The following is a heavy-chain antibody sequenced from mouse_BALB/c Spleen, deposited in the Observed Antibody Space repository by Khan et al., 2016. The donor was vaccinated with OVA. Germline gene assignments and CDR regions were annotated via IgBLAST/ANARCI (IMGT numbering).Heavy chain of an antibody. CDR2: ISDGGSYT. CDR3: ARGYYGDPFAY. CDR1: GFTFSDYY. J-gene: IGHJ3*01. Sequence: EVELVEPGGGLVKPGGSLKLSCAASGFTFSDYYMYWVRQTPEKRLEWVATISDGGSYTYYPDSVKGRFTISRDDAKNNLYLQMSSLKSEDTAMYYCARGYYGDPFAYWGQGTLVTVSA. D-gene: IGHD2-13*01. V-gene: IGHV5-4*02.